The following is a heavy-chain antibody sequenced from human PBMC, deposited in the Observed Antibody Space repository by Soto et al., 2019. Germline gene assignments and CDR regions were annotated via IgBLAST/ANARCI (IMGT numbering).Heavy chain of an antibody. Sequence: SVKVSCKXSGGTFSSYAISWVRQAPGQGLEWMGGIIPIFGTANYAQKFQGRVTITADESTSTAYMELSSLRSEDTAVYYCARELYYYDSSGADDAFDIWGQGTMVTVS. V-gene: IGHV1-69*13. D-gene: IGHD3-22*01. CDR2: IIPIFGTA. J-gene: IGHJ3*02. CDR1: GGTFSSYA. CDR3: ARELYYYDSSGADDAFDI.